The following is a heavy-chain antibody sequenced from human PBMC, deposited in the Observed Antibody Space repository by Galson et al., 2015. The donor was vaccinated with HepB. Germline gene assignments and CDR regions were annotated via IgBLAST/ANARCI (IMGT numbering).Heavy chain of an antibody. CDR2: IYYSGST. V-gene: IGHV4-31*11. J-gene: IGHJ5*02. CDR3: ASTQDDILTGENWFDP. Sequence: TLSLTCAVSGGSISSGGYYWSWIRQHPGTGLEWIGYIYYSGSTYYNPSLKSRVTISVDTSKNQFSLKLSSVTAADTAVYYWASTQDDILTGENWFDPWGQGTLVTVSS. CDR1: GGSISSGGYY. D-gene: IGHD3-9*01.